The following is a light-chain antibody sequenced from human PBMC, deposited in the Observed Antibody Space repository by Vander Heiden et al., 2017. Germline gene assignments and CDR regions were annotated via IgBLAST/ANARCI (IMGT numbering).Light chain of an antibody. CDR1: QSVGSN. V-gene: IGKV3-15*01. Sequence: EIVMTQSPATLSASPGVRVTLSCRASQSVGSNVAWYQQQPGRALRLLIFGASSRATGIPARFSGSGSGTEFTLTITTLQSEDFAVYYCQQYGNWPPRYTFGQGTKLEIK. CDR2: GAS. CDR3: QQYGNWPPRYT. J-gene: IGKJ2*01.